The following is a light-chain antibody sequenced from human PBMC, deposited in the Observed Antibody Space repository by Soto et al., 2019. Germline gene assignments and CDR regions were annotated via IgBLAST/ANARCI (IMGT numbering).Light chain of an antibody. CDR3: QNYDSAPRT. Sequence: DIQMTQSPSSLSASVGDTVTITCRASLGINNYLAWFQQRPGKVPKLLIYAASTLQSGVPSRFRGSRSGTGFTLTISSLQSEDVATYYCQNYDSAPRTFGQGTKVDI. CDR1: LGINNY. J-gene: IGKJ1*01. CDR2: AAS. V-gene: IGKV1-27*01.